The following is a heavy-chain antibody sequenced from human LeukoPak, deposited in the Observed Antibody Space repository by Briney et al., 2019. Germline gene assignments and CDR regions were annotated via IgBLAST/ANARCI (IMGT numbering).Heavy chain of an antibody. CDR2: ISSSSSYI. J-gene: IGHJ6*03. D-gene: IGHD1-1*01. Sequence: PGGSLRLSCAASGFTFSSYSMNWVRQAPGKGLEWVSSISSSSSYIYYADSVKGRFTISRDNAKNSLYLQMNSLRAEDTAVYYCARYHQNWNDVFYYYYYMDVWGKGTTVTISS. CDR3: ARYHQNWNDVFYYYYYMDV. CDR1: GFTFSSYS. V-gene: IGHV3-21*01.